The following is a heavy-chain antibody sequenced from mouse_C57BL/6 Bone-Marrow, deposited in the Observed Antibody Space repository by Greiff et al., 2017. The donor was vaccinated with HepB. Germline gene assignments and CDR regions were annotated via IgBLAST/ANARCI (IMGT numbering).Heavy chain of an antibody. CDR1: GFTFSDAW. Sequence: EVKVVESGGGLVQPGGSMKLSCAASGFTFSDAWMDWVRQSPEKGLEWVAEIRNKANNHATNYAESVKGRFTISRDDSKSSVYLQMNSLRAEDTGIYYCTRHGSSSWYFDVWGTGTTVTVSS. J-gene: IGHJ1*03. CDR3: TRHGSSSWYFDV. V-gene: IGHV6-6*01. D-gene: IGHD1-1*01. CDR2: IRNKANNHAT.